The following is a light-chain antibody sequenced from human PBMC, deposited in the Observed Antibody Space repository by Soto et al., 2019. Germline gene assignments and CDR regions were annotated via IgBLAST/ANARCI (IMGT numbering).Light chain of an antibody. CDR2: GAS. J-gene: IGKJ5*01. V-gene: IGKV3-15*01. Sequence: EIVMTQSPATLSVSPGERATLSCRASQSVSSNLALYQQKPGQAPRLLIYGASTRATGIPARFSGSGSGTEFTLTISSLQSEAFAVYYCQQYSNWPPITFGQGTRLEIK. CDR1: QSVSSN. CDR3: QQYSNWPPIT.